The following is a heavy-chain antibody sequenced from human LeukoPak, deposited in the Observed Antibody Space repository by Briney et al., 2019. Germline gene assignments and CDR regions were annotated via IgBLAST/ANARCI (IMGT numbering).Heavy chain of an antibody. Sequence: VESLKISCKASGYSFTSYWVGWVRQMPGKGLEWMGIIDPSDSDTRYTPSFQGQVTISADKSLTTAYLQWNSLKASDTAMYYCARQTAMGRSGDYWGQGTLVTVSS. V-gene: IGHV5-51*01. CDR2: IDPSDSDT. CDR1: GYSFTSYW. J-gene: IGHJ4*02. D-gene: IGHD5-18*01. CDR3: ARQTAMGRSGDY.